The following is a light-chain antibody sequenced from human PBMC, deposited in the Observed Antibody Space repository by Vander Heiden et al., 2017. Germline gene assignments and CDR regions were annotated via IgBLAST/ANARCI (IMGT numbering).Light chain of an antibody. CDR3: QQRSNWQIT. V-gene: IGKV3-11*01. CDR2: DVS. CDR1: QSASTY. Sequence: EIVLTQSPATLSLSPGERATLSCRASQSASTYLAWYQQKPGQVPRLLMYDVSQRATGIPVRFSGSGSGTEFTLTISSLEPEDFAVYYCQQRSNWQITFGQGTRLEIK. J-gene: IGKJ5*01.